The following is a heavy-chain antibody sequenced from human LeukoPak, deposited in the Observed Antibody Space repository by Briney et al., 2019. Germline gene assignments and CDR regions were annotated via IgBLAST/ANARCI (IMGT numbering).Heavy chain of an antibody. CDR2: INPNSGGT. CDR1: GYTFTGYY. D-gene: IGHD3-9*01. CDR3: ARGSAVFEADYSPSFQH. Sequence: VASVKVSCKASGYTFTGYYIHWVRQAPGQGLEWMGWINPNSGGTNFAQKFQGRVTMTRDTSVSTAYMELSRLRSDDTAVYYCARGSAVFEADYSPSFQHWGQGTLVTVSS. J-gene: IGHJ1*01. V-gene: IGHV1-2*02.